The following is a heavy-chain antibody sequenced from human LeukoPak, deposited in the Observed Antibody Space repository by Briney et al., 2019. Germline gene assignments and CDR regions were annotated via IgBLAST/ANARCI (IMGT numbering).Heavy chain of an antibody. J-gene: IGHJ6*02. CDR2: INPNSGGT. D-gene: IGHD6-19*01. Sequence: GASVKVSCKASGYTFTGYYMHCVRQAPGQGLEWMGWINPNSGGTNYAQKFQGRVTMTRDTSISTAYMELSRLRSDDTAVYCYARVDEVAGTYYYYGMDVWGQGTTVTVSS. V-gene: IGHV1-2*02. CDR1: GYTFTGYY. CDR3: ARVDEVAGTYYYYGMDV.